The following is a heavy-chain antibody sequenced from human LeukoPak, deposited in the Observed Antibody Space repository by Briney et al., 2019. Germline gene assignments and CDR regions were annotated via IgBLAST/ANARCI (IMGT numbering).Heavy chain of an antibody. CDR1: GFTFSSYA. Sequence: PEGSLRLSCAASGFTFSSYAMSWVRQAPGKGLEWVSAISGSGGSTYYADSVKGRFTISRDNSKNTLYLQMNSLRAEDTAVYHCARERLLARIAVAGTLGYWGQGTLVTVSS. CDR3: ARERLLARIAVAGTLGY. CDR2: ISGSGGST. D-gene: IGHD6-19*01. J-gene: IGHJ4*02. V-gene: IGHV3-23*01.